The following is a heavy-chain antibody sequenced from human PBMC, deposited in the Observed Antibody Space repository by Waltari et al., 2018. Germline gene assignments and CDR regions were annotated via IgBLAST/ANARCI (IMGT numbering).Heavy chain of an antibody. J-gene: IGHJ4*02. V-gene: IGHV3-72*01. Sequence: EVHLVESGGGLVQPGGSLRLSCVASGFTFSAHYMDWVRQAPGKGLGWVGHIRNKANSYSTEDAASVKGRFTISRDDSKDSLYLQMNSLEIEDTGVYYCVRLAATGSPYFDSWGQGTLVTVSS. CDR1: GFTFSAHY. CDR3: VRLAATGSPYFDS. CDR2: IRNKANSYST. D-gene: IGHD6-13*01.